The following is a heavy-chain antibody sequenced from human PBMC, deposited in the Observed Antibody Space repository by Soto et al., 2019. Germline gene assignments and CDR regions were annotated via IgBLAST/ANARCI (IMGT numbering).Heavy chain of an antibody. CDR1: GGSISSSSYY. Sequence: QLQLQESGPGLVKPSETLSLTCTVSGGSISSSSYYWGWIRQPPGKGLEWIGSIYYSGSTYYNPSLKSRVTISVDTSKNQFSLKLSSVTAADTAVYYCARRGIAVAGPRGDAFDIWGQGTMVTVSS. V-gene: IGHV4-39*01. CDR3: ARRGIAVAGPRGDAFDI. J-gene: IGHJ3*02. D-gene: IGHD6-19*01. CDR2: IYYSGST.